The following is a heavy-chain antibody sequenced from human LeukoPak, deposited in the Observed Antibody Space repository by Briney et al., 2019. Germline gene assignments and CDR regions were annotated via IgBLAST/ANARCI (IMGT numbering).Heavy chain of an antibody. CDR3: ARYTTGAFDY. CDR2: IDPSDTYT. CDR1: GYSFTTYW. D-gene: IGHD1-1*01. V-gene: IGHV5-10-1*01. J-gene: IGHJ4*02. Sequence: GDSLRISCKGSGYSFTTYWITWVRKMHGKGLEWMGRIDPSDTYTNYSPSFQGHVTISADKSISTAYLQWSSLKASDTAMYYCARYTTGAFDYWGQGTLVTVSS.